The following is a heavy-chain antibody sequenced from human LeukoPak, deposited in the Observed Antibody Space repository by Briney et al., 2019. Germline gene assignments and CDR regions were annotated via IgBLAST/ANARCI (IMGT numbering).Heavy chain of an antibody. V-gene: IGHV3-33*01. CDR2: IWYDGSNK. J-gene: IGHJ4*02. D-gene: IGHD3-22*01. CDR3: ARDRAAAKDYYDSSGYYFY. CDR1: GFTFSSYG. Sequence: GGSLRLSCAASGFTFSSYGMHWVRQAPGKGLEWVAVIWYDGSNKYYADSVKGRFTISRDNSKNTLYLQMNSLRAEDTAVYYCARDRAAAKDYYDSSGYYFYWGQGTLVTVSS.